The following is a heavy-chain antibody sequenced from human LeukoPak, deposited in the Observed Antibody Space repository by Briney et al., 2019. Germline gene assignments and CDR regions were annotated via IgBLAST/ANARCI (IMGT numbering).Heavy chain of an antibody. D-gene: IGHD2-2*01. J-gene: IGHJ6*03. CDR1: GFTFSSYG. CDR3: AKVIVVVPAAIFDYYYYMDV. Sequence: GGSLRLSCAASGFTFSSYGMHWVRQAPGKGLEWVAFIRYDGSNKYYADSVKGRFTISRDNSKNTLYQQMNSLRAEDTAVYYCAKVIVVVPAAIFDYYYYMDVWGKGTAVTVSS. CDR2: IRYDGSNK. V-gene: IGHV3-30*02.